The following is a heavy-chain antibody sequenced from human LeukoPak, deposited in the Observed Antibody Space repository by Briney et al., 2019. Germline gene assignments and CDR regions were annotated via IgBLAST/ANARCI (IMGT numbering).Heavy chain of an antibody. CDR1: GGSFSGYY. Sequence: PSETLPLTCAVYGGSFSGYYWSWIRQPPGKGLEWIGEINHSGSTNYNPSLKSRVTISVDTSKNQFSLKLSSVTAADTAVYYCARDRYTMVRGVIGYWGQGTLVTVSS. CDR2: INHSGST. D-gene: IGHD3-10*01. V-gene: IGHV4-34*01. CDR3: ARDRYTMVRGVIGY. J-gene: IGHJ4*02.